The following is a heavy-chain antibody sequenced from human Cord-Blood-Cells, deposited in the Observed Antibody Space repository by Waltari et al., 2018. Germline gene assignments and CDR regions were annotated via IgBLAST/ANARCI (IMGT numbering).Heavy chain of an antibody. D-gene: IGHD2-15*01. CDR1: GGSISSSSYY. CDR2: IYYSGST. V-gene: IGHV4-39*01. J-gene: IGHJ1*01. CDR3: ARPGGYCSGGSCYSGYFQH. Sequence: QLQLQESGPGLVKPSETLSLTCTVSGGSISSSSYYWGWIRQPPGKGREWIGGIYYSGSTYYNPSLKRRVTISVDTSKNQFSLKLSSVTAADTAVYYCARPGGYCSGGSCYSGYFQHWGQGTLVTVSS.